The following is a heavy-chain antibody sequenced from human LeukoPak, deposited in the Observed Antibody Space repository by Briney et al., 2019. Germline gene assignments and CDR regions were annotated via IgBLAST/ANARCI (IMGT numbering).Heavy chain of an antibody. J-gene: IGHJ4*02. CDR3: AREVSGWTFFD. CDR2: ISGSGGST. V-gene: IGHV3-23*01. Sequence: GGSLRLSCAASGFTFSSYAMSWVRQAPGKGLEWVSSISGSGGSTDYADSVKGRFTISRDISKNTLFLQMNSLRAEDTAIYYCAREVSGWTFFDWGQGNLLSASS. CDR1: GFTFSSYA. D-gene: IGHD6-19*01.